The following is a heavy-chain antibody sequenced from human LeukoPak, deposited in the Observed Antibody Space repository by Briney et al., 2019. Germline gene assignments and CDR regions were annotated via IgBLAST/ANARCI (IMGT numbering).Heavy chain of an antibody. V-gene: IGHV4-31*03. D-gene: IGHD4-17*01. Sequence: SETLSLTCTVSGGSITSEGYYWSWIRQHPGKGLEWIAYIYYSGITYYNPSLKSRVTISVDTSKNQFSLNLSSVTAADTAVYYCAREVDYGDHDKFYFDYWGQGTLVTVSS. CDR2: IYYSGIT. J-gene: IGHJ4*02. CDR3: AREVDYGDHDKFYFDY. CDR1: GGSITSEGYY.